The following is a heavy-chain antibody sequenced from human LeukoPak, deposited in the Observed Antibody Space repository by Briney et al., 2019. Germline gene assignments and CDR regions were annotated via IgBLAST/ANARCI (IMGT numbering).Heavy chain of an antibody. J-gene: IGHJ4*02. CDR2: IRSKAYGGTT. CDR1: GFTFGDYA. V-gene: IGHV3-49*03. CDR3: TRGLSSGSYYGGY. Sequence: PGGSLRLSCTASGFTFGDYAMSWFRQAPGKGLEDGGFIRSKAYGGTTEYAASVKGRFTISRDDSKSIAYLQMNSLKTEDTAVYYCTRGLSSGSYYGGYWGQGTLVTVSS. D-gene: IGHD1-26*01.